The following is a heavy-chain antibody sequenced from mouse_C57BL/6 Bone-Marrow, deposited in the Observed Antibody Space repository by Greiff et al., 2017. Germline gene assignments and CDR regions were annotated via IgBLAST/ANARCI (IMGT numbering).Heavy chain of an antibody. V-gene: IGHV1-76*01. Sequence: QVQLQQSGAELVRPGALVKLSCKASGYTFTDYYINWVKQRPGQGLEWIARIYSGSGNTYYNEKFQGKATLTAAKSSSTAYMQLSSLTSEVSAFYFCARDDYYGCFAYWGQGTPLTVSS. CDR2: IYSGSGNT. J-gene: IGHJ2*01. CDR1: GYTFTDYY. CDR3: ARDDYYGCFAY. D-gene: IGHD1-2*01.